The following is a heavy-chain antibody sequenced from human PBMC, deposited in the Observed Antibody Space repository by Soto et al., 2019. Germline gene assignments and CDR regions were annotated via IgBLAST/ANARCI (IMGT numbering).Heavy chain of an antibody. Sequence: SVKVSCKASGGTFSSYTISWVRQAPGQGLEWMGRIIPILGIANYAQKFQGRVTITADKSTSTAYMELSSLRSEDTAVYYCARDMDIVVVVAGRKDYYYYGIDVWGQGTTVTVSS. D-gene: IGHD2-15*01. CDR1: GGTFSSYT. J-gene: IGHJ6*02. V-gene: IGHV1-69*04. CDR3: ARDMDIVVVVAGRKDYYYYGIDV. CDR2: IIPILGIA.